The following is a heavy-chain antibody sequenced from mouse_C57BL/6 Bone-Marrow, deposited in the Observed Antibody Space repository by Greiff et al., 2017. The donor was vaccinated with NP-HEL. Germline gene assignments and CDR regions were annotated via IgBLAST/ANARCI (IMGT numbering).Heavy chain of an antibody. J-gene: IGHJ3*01. CDR2: IYPGDGDT. D-gene: IGHD3-3*01. CDR1: GYAFSSYW. Sequence: VKLVESGAELVKPGASVKISCKASGYAFSSYWMNWVKQRPGKGLEWIGQIYPGDGDTNYNGKFKGKATLTADKSSSTAYMQLRSLTSEDSAVYFCARSRARPFYWGQGTLVTVSA. V-gene: IGHV1-80*01. CDR3: ARSRARPFY.